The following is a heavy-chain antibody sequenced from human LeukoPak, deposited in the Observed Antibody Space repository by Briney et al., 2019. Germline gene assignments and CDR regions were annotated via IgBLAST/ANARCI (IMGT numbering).Heavy chain of an antibody. J-gene: IGHJ4*02. V-gene: IGHV4-39*07. CDR3: ARDANYDFWSGPLDY. CDR1: GGSISSSSYY. D-gene: IGHD3-3*01. CDR2: IYYSGST. Sequence: SETLSLTCTVSGGSISSSSYYWGWIRQPPGKGLEWIGSIYYSGSTYYNPSLKSRVTISVDTSKNQFSLKPSSVTAADTAVYYCARDANYDFWSGPLDYWGQGTLVTVSS.